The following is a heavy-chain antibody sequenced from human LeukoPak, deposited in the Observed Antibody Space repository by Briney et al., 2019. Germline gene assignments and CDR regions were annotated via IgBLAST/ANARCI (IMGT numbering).Heavy chain of an antibody. CDR3: ARVLSGSHDAFDI. CDR1: GYSISSGCY. Sequence: PSETLSLTCTVSGYSISSGCYWGWIRQPPGKGLEWIGSIYHSGSTYYNPSLKSRVTISVDTSKNQFSLKLSSVTAADTAVYYCARVLSGSHDAFDIWGQGTMVTVSS. CDR2: IYHSGST. D-gene: IGHD1-26*01. V-gene: IGHV4-38-2*02. J-gene: IGHJ3*02.